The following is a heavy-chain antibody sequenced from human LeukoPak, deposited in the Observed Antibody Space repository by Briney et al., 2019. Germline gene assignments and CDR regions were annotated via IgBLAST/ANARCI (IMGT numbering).Heavy chain of an antibody. J-gene: IGHJ4*02. CDR3: ATVDATIGRDS. D-gene: IGHD4/OR15-4a*01. Sequence: PSETLSLTCSVSGGSITSYSWTWIRQPPGKGLEWIGYILYSGRIDYNPSLKTRVTISVDTSKNQVALKLSSVTAADTAVYYCATVDATIGRDSWGQGTLVTVCS. V-gene: IGHV4-59*12. CDR1: GGSITSYS. CDR2: ILYSGRI.